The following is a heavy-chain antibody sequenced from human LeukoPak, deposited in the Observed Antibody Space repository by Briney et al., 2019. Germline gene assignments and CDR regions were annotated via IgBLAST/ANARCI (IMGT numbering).Heavy chain of an antibody. Sequence: GGSLRLSCAVSGTTFSSYWMNWVRQAPGKGPEWVAIIKQDGSNKYYADSVKGRFTISRDNSKNTLYLQMNSLRAEDTAVYYCAKVGAGLDIVVVPAVFDYWGQGTLVTVSS. D-gene: IGHD2-2*03. V-gene: IGHV3-30*18. CDR1: GTTFSSYW. J-gene: IGHJ4*02. CDR3: AKVGAGLDIVVVPAVFDY. CDR2: IKQDGSNK.